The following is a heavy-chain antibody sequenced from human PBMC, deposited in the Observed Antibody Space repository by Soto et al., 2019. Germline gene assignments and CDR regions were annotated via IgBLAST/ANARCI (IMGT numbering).Heavy chain of an antibody. V-gene: IGHV1-18*04. CDR1: GYTFTSYG. CDR2: ISAYNGNT. Sequence: ASVKVSCKASGYTFTSYGISWVRQAPGQGLEWMGWISAYNGNTNYAQKLQGRVTMTTDTSTSTAYMELRSLRDDDTAVYYCGKERRGSGWFVCNYWGQGVLVTVSS. CDR3: GKERRGSGWFVCNY. D-gene: IGHD6-19*01. J-gene: IGHJ4*02.